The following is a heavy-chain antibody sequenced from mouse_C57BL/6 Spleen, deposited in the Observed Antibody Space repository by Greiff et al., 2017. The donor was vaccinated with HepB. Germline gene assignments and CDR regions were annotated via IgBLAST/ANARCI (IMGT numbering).Heavy chain of an antibody. V-gene: IGHV1-82*01. CDR1: GYAFSSSW. CDR2: IYPGDGDT. J-gene: IGHJ3*01. Sequence: VQLQQSGPELVKPGASVKISCKASGYAFSSSWMNWVKQRPGKGLEWIGRIYPGDGDTNYNEKFKSKATLTVDKSSSTAYMQLSSLTSEDSAVYYCARWDYGYDWFAYWGQGTLVTVSA. CDR3: ARWDYGYDWFAY. D-gene: IGHD2-2*01.